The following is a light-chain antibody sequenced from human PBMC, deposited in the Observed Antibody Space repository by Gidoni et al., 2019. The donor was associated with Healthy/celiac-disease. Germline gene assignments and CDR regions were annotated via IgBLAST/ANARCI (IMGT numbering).Light chain of an antibody. CDR2: GAS. CDR3: QQYNNWRT. CDR1: QSVSSN. J-gene: IGKJ1*01. V-gene: IGKV3-15*01. Sequence: EIVMTQSPATLSVSPGERATLSCRASQSVSSNLAWYQQKPCQAPSLRIYGASTRATGIPARFIGSGSGTEFTLTISSLQSEDFAVYDCQQYNNWRTFGQGTKVEIK.